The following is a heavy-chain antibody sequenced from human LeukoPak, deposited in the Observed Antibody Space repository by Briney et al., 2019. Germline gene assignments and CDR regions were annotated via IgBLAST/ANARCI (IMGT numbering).Heavy chain of an antibody. D-gene: IGHD3-9*01. CDR2: ISSSGST. CDR3: ARLLRYFDWLGAFDI. V-gene: IGHV4-39*07. J-gene: IGHJ3*02. CDR1: GGSISSSSYY. Sequence: PSETLSLTCTVSGGSISSSSYYWGWIRQPPGKGLEWIGRISSSGSTNYNPSLKSRVTISVDTSKNQFSLKLSSVTAADTAVYYCARLLRYFDWLGAFDIWGQGTMVTVSS.